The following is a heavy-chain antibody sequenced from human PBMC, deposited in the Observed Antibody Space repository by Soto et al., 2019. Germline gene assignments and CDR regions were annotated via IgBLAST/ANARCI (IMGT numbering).Heavy chain of an antibody. J-gene: IGHJ3*02. CDR1: GFTFSSYS. Sequence: PGGSLRLSCAASGFTFSSYSMNWVRQAPGKGLEWVSSISSSSSYIYYADSVKGRFTISRDNAKNSLYLQMNSLRAEDTAVYYCARDRAGATTFTSDAFDIWGQGTMVTVSS. CDR2: ISSSSSYI. D-gene: IGHD1-26*01. CDR3: ARDRAGATTFTSDAFDI. V-gene: IGHV3-21*01.